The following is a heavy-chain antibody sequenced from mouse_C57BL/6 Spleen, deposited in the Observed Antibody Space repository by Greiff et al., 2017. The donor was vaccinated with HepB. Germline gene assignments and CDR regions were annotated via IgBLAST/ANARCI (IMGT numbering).Heavy chain of an antibody. V-gene: IGHV1-80*01. CDR2: IYPGDGDT. CDR3: ARAGYYYGSSYWYFDV. Sequence: QVQLQQSGAELVKPGASVKISCKASGYAFSSYWMNWVKQRPGKGLEWIGQIYPGDGDTNYNGKFKGKATLTADKSSSTAYVQLSSLTSEDSAVYFCARAGYYYGSSYWYFDVWGTGTTVTVSS. J-gene: IGHJ1*03. CDR1: GYAFSSYW. D-gene: IGHD1-1*01.